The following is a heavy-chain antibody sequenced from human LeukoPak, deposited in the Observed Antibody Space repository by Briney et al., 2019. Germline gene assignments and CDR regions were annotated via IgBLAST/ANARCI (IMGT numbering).Heavy chain of an antibody. Sequence: GESLKISCKGSGYSFTTYWIGWVRQMPGNGLEWMGIIYPGDSDTRYSPSFQGQVTISADKSISTAYLQWSSLKASDTAMCYCARLLTLTGYIDYWGQGTRVTVSS. J-gene: IGHJ4*02. CDR2: IYPGDSDT. CDR3: ARLLTLTGYIDY. V-gene: IGHV5-51*01. CDR1: GYSFTTYW. D-gene: IGHD3-9*01.